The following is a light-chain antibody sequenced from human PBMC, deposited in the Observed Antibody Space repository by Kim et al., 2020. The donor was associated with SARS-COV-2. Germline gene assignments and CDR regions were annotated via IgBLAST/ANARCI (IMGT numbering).Light chain of an antibody. CDR1: SLRSYY. CDR3: NSRDSSGNLVV. CDR2: GKN. Sequence: LGQTVRITCQGASLRSYYASWYQQKPGHAPVLVIYGKNNRPSGIPDRFSGSSSGNTASLTITGAQAEDEADYYCNSRDSSGNLVVFGGGTQLTVL. J-gene: IGLJ2*01. V-gene: IGLV3-19*01.